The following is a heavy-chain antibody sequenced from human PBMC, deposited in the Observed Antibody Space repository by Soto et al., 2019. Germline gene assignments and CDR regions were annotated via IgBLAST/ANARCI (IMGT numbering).Heavy chain of an antibody. CDR2: IDAYGGGK. D-gene: IGHD2-8*01. J-gene: IGHJ1*01. CDR3: ARGTLGNLDLLGYCTNGVCPDYWDYFQH. V-gene: IGHV1-2*04. CDR1: VYTFTAYD. Sequence: GSMMVTRKASVYTFTAYDMHRVRQAPLQGLVRVGSIDAYGGGKNYAQKFQGWVPMTRDTSISTAYMELSRLRSDDTAVYYCARGTLGNLDLLGYCTNGVCPDYWDYFQHWGQGTLVTVSS.